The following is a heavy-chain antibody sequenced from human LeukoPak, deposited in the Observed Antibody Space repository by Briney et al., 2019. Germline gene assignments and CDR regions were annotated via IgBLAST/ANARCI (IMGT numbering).Heavy chain of an antibody. CDR3: ARARILTGTTFDYYGMDV. CDR1: GYSVSSNSAA. J-gene: IGHJ6*02. V-gene: IGHV6-1*01. CDR2: TYYRSKWYN. D-gene: IGHD1-7*01. Sequence: SQTLSLTCAISGYSVSSNSAAWNWIRQSPSRGLEWLGRTYYRSKWYNDYAVSVKSRITINPDTSKNQFSLQLNSVTPEDTAVYYCARARILTGTTFDYYGMDVWGQGTTVTVSS.